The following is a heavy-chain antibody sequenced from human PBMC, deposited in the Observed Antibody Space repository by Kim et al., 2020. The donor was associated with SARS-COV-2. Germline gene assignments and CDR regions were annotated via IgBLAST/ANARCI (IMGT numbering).Heavy chain of an antibody. CDR3: ARASTPSSDAFDI. Sequence: YNPSRKSRVTIAVEKSKTLYPLMLSSVTAADTAVYYCARASTPSSDAFDIWGQGTMVTVSS. J-gene: IGHJ3*02. V-gene: IGHV4-39*06. D-gene: IGHD2-2*01.